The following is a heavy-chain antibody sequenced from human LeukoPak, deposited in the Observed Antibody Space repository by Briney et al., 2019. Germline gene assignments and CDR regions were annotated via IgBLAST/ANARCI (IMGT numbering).Heavy chain of an antibody. V-gene: IGHV3-23*01. CDR3: AKRGVVIRVILVGFHKEAYYFDS. D-gene: IGHD3-22*01. CDR2: ISGSGGGT. Sequence: GGSLRLSCAVSGITLSNYGMTWVRQAPGKGLEWVACISGSGGGTNYADSVKGRFTISRDNSKNTLYLQMNSLRAEDTAVYFCAKRGVVIRVILVGFHKEAYYFDSWGQGALVTVSS. J-gene: IGHJ4*02. CDR1: GITLSNYG.